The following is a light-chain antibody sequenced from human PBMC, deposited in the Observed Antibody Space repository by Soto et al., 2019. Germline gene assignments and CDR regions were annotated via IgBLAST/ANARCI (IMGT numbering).Light chain of an antibody. CDR1: NIRNKS. J-gene: IGLJ3*02. CDR2: DDT. V-gene: IGLV3-21*02. CDR3: QVWDSSSDHWV. Sequence: SYELTQTPSVSVAPGQTARITCGGNNIRNKSVQWYQQKPGQAPVVVVYDDTNRPSGIPERFSGSNSGNTATLTISRVEAGDEADYYCQVWDSSSDHWVVGVGTKLTVL.